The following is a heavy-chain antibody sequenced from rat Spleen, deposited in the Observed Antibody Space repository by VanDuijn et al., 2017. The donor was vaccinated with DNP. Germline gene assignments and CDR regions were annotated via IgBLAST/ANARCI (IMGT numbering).Heavy chain of an antibody. D-gene: IGHD1-7*01. CDR2: ISTGSGNT. J-gene: IGHJ2*01. V-gene: IGHV5S14*01. Sequence: EVQLVESGGGLVQPGRSLKLSCAASGFTFSYYGMAWVRPTPMKGLEWVASISTGSGNTYYRDSVKGRFTISRDNAKNTQYLQMDSLRSEDTATYYCARATHTTGIPFYFDYWGQGVMVTVSS. CDR1: GFTFSYYG. CDR3: ARATHTTGIPFYFDY.